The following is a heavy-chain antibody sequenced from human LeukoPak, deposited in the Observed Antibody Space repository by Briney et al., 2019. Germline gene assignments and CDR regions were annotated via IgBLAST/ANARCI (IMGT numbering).Heavy chain of an antibody. J-gene: IGHJ4*02. CDR3: ARDKAHSYGYYFDP. V-gene: IGHV4-4*08. CDR1: GDAISTYY. Sequence: PSETLSLTCTVSGDAISTYYWNWIRQTPGKGLEWVGHIANGRTDYNPSLKNRAIISVDTSKNQISLRLTSVTAADTAVYHCARDKAHSYGYYFDPWGPGTQVLVSS. CDR2: IANGRT. D-gene: IGHD3-10*01.